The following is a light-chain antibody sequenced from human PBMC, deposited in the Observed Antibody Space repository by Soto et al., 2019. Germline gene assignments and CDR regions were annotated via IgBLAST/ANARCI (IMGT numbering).Light chain of an antibody. J-gene: IGKJ1*01. Sequence: EIVMTQSPATLSVSPGERATLSCRASQSVSTNLAWYQQKPGQAPRLLIYGASTRATGIPARFSGGGSGTEYTLTTSSLQSEDVAVDYCQHYNNWPPWTFGQGTKVEIK. CDR2: GAS. CDR1: QSVSTN. CDR3: QHYNNWPPWT. V-gene: IGKV3-15*01.